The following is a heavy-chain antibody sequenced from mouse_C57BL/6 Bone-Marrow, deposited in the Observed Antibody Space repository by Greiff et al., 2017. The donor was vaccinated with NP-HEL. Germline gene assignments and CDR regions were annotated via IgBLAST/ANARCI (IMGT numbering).Heavy chain of an antibody. CDR1: GFTFSDYY. J-gene: IGHJ1*03. CDR3: ARHYYWYFDV. Sequence: EVKLVESGGGLVQPGGSLKLSCAASGFTFSDYYMYWVRQTPEKRLEWVAYISNGGGSTYYPDTVKGRFTISRDNAKNTLYLQMSRLKAEETAMYYCARHYYWYFDVWGTGTTVTVSS. V-gene: IGHV5-12*01. CDR2: ISNGGGST.